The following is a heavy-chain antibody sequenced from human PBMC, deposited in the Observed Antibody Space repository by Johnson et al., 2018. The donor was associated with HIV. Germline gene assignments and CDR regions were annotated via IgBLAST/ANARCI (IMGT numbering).Heavy chain of an antibody. CDR1: GFTSSYYD. D-gene: IGHD2-8*01. CDR2: IGITGDT. CDR3: ATRDPTYRPGVFDI. Sequence: VQLVESGGGLVQPGGSLRLSCAASGFTSSYYDMHWVRQGPGKGLQWVSGIGITGDTYYAGSVKGRFTISRENAKNSLYLQMNSLRAEDTAVYYCATRDPTYRPGVFDIWGKGTMVTVSS. J-gene: IGHJ3*02. V-gene: IGHV3-13*01.